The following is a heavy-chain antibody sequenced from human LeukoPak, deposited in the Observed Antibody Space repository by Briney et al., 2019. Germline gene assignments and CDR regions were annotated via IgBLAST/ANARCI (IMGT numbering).Heavy chain of an antibody. CDR3: ARAGGGSCYAPIDY. CDR1: GFTFSTYT. J-gene: IGHJ4*02. V-gene: IGHV3-23*01. Sequence: GGSLRLSCAASGFTFSTYTMAWVRQAPGGGLEGVAGIGCDGGGGTYYADSVSGRFAISRDNSKSTMSLQMNSLRVEDTAVYYCARAGGGSCYAPIDYWGQGTLVTVSS. D-gene: IGHD2-15*01. CDR2: IGCDGGGGT.